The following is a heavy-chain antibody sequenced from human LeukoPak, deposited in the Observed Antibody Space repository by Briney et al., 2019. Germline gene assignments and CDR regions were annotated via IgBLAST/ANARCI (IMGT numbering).Heavy chain of an antibody. CDR1: GFTVSSNY. D-gene: IGHD3-3*01. Sequence: RGSLRLSCAASGFTVSSNYMSWVRQAPGKGLEWVSVIYSGGSTYYADSVKGRFTISRDNSKNTLYLQMNSLRAEDTAVYYCARDFCSGFANHYYYYMDVWGKGTTVTGSS. CDR3: ARDFCSGFANHYYYYMDV. CDR2: IYSGGST. J-gene: IGHJ6*03. V-gene: IGHV3-53*05.